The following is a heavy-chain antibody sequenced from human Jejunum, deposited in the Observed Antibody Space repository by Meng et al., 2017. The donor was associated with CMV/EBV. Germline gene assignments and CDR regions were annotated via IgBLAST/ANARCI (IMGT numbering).Heavy chain of an antibody. J-gene: IGHJ5*01. V-gene: IGHV3-23*01. CDR3: VNRAWLES. CDR1: GFTLSSQT. Sequence: EVQLMEAGGGLVPPEGSLGLSCAASGFTLSSQTMSWVRQAPGKGLEWVSNIADSGGSTYYADSVKGRFTISRDNSKNTLYLQMNSLRAEDTAVYYCVNRAWLESWGQGTLVTVSS. CDR2: IADSGGST.